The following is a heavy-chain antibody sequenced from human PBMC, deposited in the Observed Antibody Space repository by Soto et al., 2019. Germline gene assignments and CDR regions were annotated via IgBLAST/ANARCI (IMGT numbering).Heavy chain of an antibody. D-gene: IGHD5-18*01. CDR1: GFTFSSYA. V-gene: IGHV3-23*01. Sequence: GGSLRLSCAASGFTFSSYAMSWVRQAPGKGLEWVSAISGSGGSTYYADSVKGRFTISRDNSKNTLYLQMNSLRAEDTAVYYCAKVKRGYSYGQLDYWGQGTLVTVSS. J-gene: IGHJ4*02. CDR3: AKVKRGYSYGQLDY. CDR2: ISGSGGST.